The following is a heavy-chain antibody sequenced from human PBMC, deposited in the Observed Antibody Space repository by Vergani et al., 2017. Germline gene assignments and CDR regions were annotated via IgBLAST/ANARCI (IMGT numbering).Heavy chain of an antibody. D-gene: IGHD1-1*01. J-gene: IGHJ4*02. CDR2: IKQDGSEK. V-gene: IGHV3-7*04. CDR1: GFTFSSYW. CDR3: ATDWRKGGVCDY. Sequence: EVQLVESGGGFVQPGGSLRLSCAASGFTFSSYWMIWVRQAPGKGLERVATIKQDGSEKYYVDSVEGRFTISRDNAKNSLYLQMNRLRAEVTAVYYWATDWRKGGVCDYWGQGTLVTV.